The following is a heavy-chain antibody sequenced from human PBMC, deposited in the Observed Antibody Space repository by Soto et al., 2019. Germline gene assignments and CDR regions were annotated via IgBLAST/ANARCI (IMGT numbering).Heavy chain of an antibody. V-gene: IGHV1-69*12. CDR1: GGTFSSYA. Sequence: QVQLVQSGAEVKKPGSSVKVSCKASGGTFSSYAISWVRQAPGQGLEWMGGTIPIFGTANYAQKFQGRVKITAEESTSRAYMELSSLRSEATAVYYCGTTFNYYYYYGMDVWGHGSTVTVAA. CDR2: TIPIFGTA. CDR3: GTTFNYYYYYGMDV. D-gene: IGHD1-7*01. J-gene: IGHJ6*01.